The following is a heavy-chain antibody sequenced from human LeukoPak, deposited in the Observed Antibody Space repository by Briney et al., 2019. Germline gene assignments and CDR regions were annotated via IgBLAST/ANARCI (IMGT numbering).Heavy chain of an antibody. CDR2: IYYSGST. J-gene: IGHJ4*02. D-gene: IGHD6-19*01. Sequence: SETLSLTCTVSGGSISSGGYYWSWIRQHPGKGLEWIGYIYYSGSTYYNPSLKSRVTISVDTSKNQFSLRLSSVTAADTAIYYCAKCAREQYYFDHWGQGTLVTVSS. CDR1: GGSISSGGYY. CDR3: AKCAREQYYFDH. V-gene: IGHV4-31*03.